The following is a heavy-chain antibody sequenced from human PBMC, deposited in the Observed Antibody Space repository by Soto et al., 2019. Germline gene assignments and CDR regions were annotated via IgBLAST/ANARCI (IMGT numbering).Heavy chain of an antibody. D-gene: IGHD4-4*01. CDR1: GGSISSSSYY. CDR3: ARGLRYSNYYWFDP. CDR2: IYYSGST. V-gene: IGHV4-39*01. Sequence: SETLSLTCTVSGGSISSSSYYWGWIRQPPGKGLEWIGSIYYSGSTYYNPSLKSRVTISVDTSKNQFSLKLSSVTAADTAVYYCARGLRYSNYYWFDPWGQGTLVTVSS. J-gene: IGHJ5*02.